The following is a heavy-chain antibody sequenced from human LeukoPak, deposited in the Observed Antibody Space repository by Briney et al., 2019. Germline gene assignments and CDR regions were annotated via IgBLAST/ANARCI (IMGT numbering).Heavy chain of an antibody. D-gene: IGHD3-10*01. CDR2: IYHSGST. CDR1: GYPISSGYY. CDR3: AREQNYYGSGSFLGGIDY. V-gene: IGHV4-38-2*02. Sequence: SETLSLTCTVSGYPISSGYYWGWIRQPPGKGLEWIGSIYHSGSTYYNPSLKSRVTISVDTSKNQFSLKLTSVTAADTAVYYCAREQNYYGSGSFLGGIDYWGQGTLVTVSS. J-gene: IGHJ4*02.